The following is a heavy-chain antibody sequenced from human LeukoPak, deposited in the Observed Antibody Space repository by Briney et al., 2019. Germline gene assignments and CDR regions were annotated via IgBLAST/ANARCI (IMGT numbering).Heavy chain of an antibody. J-gene: IGHJ4*02. V-gene: IGHV1-46*01. Sequence: ASVKVSCKASGYTLTSSHAHWVRQAPGQGLEWMALINCGDGYTNYAQKLQGRVSVTRDTSTSTIYMELSGLRVEDTAIYYCAKDRGGSYSIDYWGQGTLVTVSP. CDR3: AKDRGGSYSIDY. CDR2: INCGDGYT. CDR1: GYTLTSSH. D-gene: IGHD1-26*01.